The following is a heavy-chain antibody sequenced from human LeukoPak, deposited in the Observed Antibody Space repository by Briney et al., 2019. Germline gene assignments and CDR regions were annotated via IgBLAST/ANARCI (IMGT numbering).Heavy chain of an antibody. D-gene: IGHD3-9*01. CDR3: AKAEGYDILTGLDY. CDR2: IGASGGNT. J-gene: IGHJ4*02. Sequence: GGSLRLSCATSGFTFSSYAMSWVRQAPEKGLEWVSGIGASGGNTYYADSVKGRFTISRDNSKNTLYLQMNSLRTEDTAVYYCAKAEGYDILTGLDYWGQGTLVTVSS. CDR1: GFTFSSYA. V-gene: IGHV3-23*01.